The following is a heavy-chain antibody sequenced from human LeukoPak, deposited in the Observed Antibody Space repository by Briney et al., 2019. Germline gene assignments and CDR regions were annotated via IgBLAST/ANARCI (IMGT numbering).Heavy chain of an antibody. J-gene: IGHJ4*02. CDR1: GFTFSSYA. Sequence: PGGSLRLSCAASGFTFSSYAMSWVRQAPGKGLEWVSAISGSGGSTYYADSVKGRFTISRDNSKNTLYLQVNSLRAEDTAVYYCARGYDSSGLYFDYWGQGTLVTVSS. V-gene: IGHV3-23*01. D-gene: IGHD3-22*01. CDR3: ARGYDSSGLYFDY. CDR2: ISGSGGST.